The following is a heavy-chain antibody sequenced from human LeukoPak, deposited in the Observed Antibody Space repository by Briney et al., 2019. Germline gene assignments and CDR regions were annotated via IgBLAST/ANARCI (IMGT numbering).Heavy chain of an antibody. D-gene: IGHD3-10*01. CDR2: IGYDGRNK. J-gene: IGHJ4*02. V-gene: IGHV3-30*02. CDR3: AKDNAYYYADY. CDR1: GFTFSSYG. Sequence: PGGSLRLSCAASGFTFSSYGIHWVRQAPGKGLEWVTFIGYDGRNKYYADSVKGRFTISRDNSKNTLYLQMNSLRAEDTAVYYCAKDNAYYYADYWGQGTPVAVSS.